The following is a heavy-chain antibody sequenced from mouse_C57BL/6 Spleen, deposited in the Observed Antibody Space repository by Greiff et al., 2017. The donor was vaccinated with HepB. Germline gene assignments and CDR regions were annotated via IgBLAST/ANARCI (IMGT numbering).Heavy chain of an antibody. J-gene: IGHJ1*03. CDR3: ARHEPFYYGNYDWYFDV. CDR1: GYTFTEYT. Sequence: VQLQQSGAELVKPGASVKLSCKASGYTFTEYTIHWVKQRSGQGLEWIGWFYPGSGSIKYNEKFKDKATLTADKSSSTVYMELSRLTSEYSAVYFCARHEPFYYGNYDWYFDVWGTGTTVTVSS. V-gene: IGHV1-62-2*01. CDR2: FYPGSGSI. D-gene: IGHD2-1*01.